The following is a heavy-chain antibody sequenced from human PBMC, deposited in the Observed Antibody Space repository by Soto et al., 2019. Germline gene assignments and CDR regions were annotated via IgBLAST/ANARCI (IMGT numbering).Heavy chain of an antibody. J-gene: IGHJ4*02. V-gene: IGHV1-18*01. CDR3: ARVYYDILTGCSPLIDY. CDR2: ISAYNGNT. Sequence: QVQLVQSGAEVKKPGASVKVSCKASGYTFTSYGISWVRQAPGQGLEWMGWISAYNGNTNYAQKLQGRVTMTTDTSTSTAYMEMRRLRSDDTAVYYCARVYYDILTGCSPLIDYWGQGTLVTVSS. CDR1: GYTFTSYG. D-gene: IGHD3-9*01.